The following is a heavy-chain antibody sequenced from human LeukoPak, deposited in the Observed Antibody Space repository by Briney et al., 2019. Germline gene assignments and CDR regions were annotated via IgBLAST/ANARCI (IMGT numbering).Heavy chain of an antibody. CDR3: ARESGIAAALDL. D-gene: IGHD6-13*01. Sequence: GGSLRLSCAASGFTFSSYWMHWVHQAPGKGLVWVSRINTDGSSTSYADSVKGRFTISRDNAKNTLYLQMNSLRAEDTAVYYCARESGIAAALDLWGQGTLVTVSS. J-gene: IGHJ5*02. V-gene: IGHV3-74*01. CDR1: GFTFSSYW. CDR2: INTDGSST.